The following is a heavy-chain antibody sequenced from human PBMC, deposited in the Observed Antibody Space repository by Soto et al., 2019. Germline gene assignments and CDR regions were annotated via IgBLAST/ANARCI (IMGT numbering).Heavy chain of an antibody. D-gene: IGHD3-9*01. CDR2: IRSKANSYAT. J-gene: IGHJ6*02. Sequence: EVQLVESGGGLVQPGGSLKLSCAASGFTFSGSAMHWVRQASGKGLEWVGRIRSKANSYATAYAASVKGRFTISRDGSKSTAYRKRNRVKTEDTDVYYCTTKYEILTGYSAPRHYYYGMEVWGQGTTVTVSS. V-gene: IGHV3-73*02. CDR1: GFTFSGSA. CDR3: TTKYEILTGYSAPRHYYYGMEV.